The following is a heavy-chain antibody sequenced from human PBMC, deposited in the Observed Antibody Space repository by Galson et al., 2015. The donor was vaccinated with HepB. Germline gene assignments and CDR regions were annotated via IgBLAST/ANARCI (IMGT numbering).Heavy chain of an antibody. Sequence: SLRLSCAASGSPFNTYALHWLRQAPGKGLEWVAGILHDGSIKYNMDSGKGRVTISRDNSKDSVYLQLEYLRVEDTAVYYCARVWDRGGYTRWGNYYYGMDVWGQGTAVTVSS. V-gene: IGHV3-30*04. D-gene: IGHD2-15*01. J-gene: IGHJ6*02. CDR1: GSPFNTYA. CDR3: ARVWDRGGYTRWGNYYYGMDV. CDR2: ILHDGSIK.